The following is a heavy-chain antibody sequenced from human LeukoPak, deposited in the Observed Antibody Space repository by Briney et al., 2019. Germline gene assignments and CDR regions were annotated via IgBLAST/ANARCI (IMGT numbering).Heavy chain of an antibody. J-gene: IGHJ4*02. V-gene: IGHV4-59*01. CDR2: IYDSGST. CDR3: ARGISGNWYLLDS. Sequence: SETLSLTCPVSGGSISTYYWSWIRQPPGKGLEWLGHIYDSGSTTYNPSLKSRFTISVDTSKNQFSLKLSSVTAADTAVYYCARGISGNWYLLDSWGPGTLVTVSS. D-gene: IGHD6-13*01. CDR1: GGSISTYY.